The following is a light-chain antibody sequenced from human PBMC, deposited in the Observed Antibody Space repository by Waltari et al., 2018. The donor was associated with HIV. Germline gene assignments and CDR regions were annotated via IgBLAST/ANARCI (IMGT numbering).Light chain of an antibody. CDR2: KAS. CDR3: QQYHTNPYT. J-gene: IGKJ2*01. V-gene: IGKV1-5*03. Sequence: DIQMNQSPSTLTASVGDRVTITCRASESISSWLAWYQQKPGKAPKLLIYKASSLESGVPSRFSGSASGTEFSLTISSLQPDDFATYYCQQYHTNPYTFGQGTKMEI. CDR1: ESISSW.